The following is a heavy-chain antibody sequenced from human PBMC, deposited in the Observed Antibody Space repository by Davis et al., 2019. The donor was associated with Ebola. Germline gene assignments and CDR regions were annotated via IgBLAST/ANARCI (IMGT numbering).Heavy chain of an antibody. CDR1: GFTFSSYG. V-gene: IGHV3-30*02. CDR2: IWYDGSNK. CDR3: AKDMGMVRGYYFDY. J-gene: IGHJ4*02. D-gene: IGHD3-10*01. Sequence: GESLKISCAASGFTFSSYGMHWVRQAPGKGLEWVAVIWYDGSNKYYADSVKGRFTISRDNSKNTLYLQMNSLRAEDTAVYYCAKDMGMVRGYYFDYWGQGTLVTVSS.